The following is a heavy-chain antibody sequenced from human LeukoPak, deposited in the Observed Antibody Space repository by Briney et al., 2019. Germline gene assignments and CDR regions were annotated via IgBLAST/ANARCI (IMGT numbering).Heavy chain of an antibody. CDR2: INSDGSST. CDR3: ARDPKFTMVRGAHPFNWFDP. D-gene: IGHD3-10*01. Sequence: GGSLRLSCAASGFTFSSYWMHWVCQAPGKGLVWVSRINSDGSSTSYADSVKGRFTISRDNAKNTLYLQMNSLRAEDTAVYYCARDPKFTMVRGAHPFNWFDPWGQGTLVTVSS. J-gene: IGHJ5*02. V-gene: IGHV3-74*01. CDR1: GFTFSSYW.